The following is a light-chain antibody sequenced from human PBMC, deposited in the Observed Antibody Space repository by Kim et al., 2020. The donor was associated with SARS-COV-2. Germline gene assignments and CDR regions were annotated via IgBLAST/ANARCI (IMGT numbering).Light chain of an antibody. V-gene: IGLV3-1*01. CDR2: HDT. CDR3: QAWDTSIHVV. CDR1: KLGDKY. Sequence: SYELTQPPSVSVSPGQTASITCSGDKLGDKYTCWYQQKPGQSPVLIIYHDTKRPSGIPERFSGSNSGNTATLTISGTQPTDEADYYCQAWDTSIHVVFGG. J-gene: IGLJ2*01.